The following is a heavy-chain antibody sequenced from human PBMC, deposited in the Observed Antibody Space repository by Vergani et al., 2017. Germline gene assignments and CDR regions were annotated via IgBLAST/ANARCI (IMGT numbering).Heavy chain of an antibody. CDR1: GGSISSSSYY. CDR3: ARVGDAFWSGSYYMDV. V-gene: IGHV4-61*01. CDR2: IYYSGST. D-gene: IGHD3-3*01. Sequence: QVQLQESGPGLVKPSETLSLTCTVSGGSISSSSYYWGWIRQPPGKGLEWIGYIYYSGSTNYNPSLKSRVTISVDTSKNQFSLKLSSVTAADTAVYYCARVGDAFWSGSYYMDVWGKGTTVTVSS. J-gene: IGHJ6*03.